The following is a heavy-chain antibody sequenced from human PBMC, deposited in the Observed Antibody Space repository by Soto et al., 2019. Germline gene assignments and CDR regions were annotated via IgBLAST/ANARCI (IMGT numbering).Heavy chain of an antibody. Sequence: GGSLRLSCAASGFAFSTYWMHWVRQAPGKGLLWVSRIKFDGSSTYYADSVKGRFTISRDDAKNTLFLQMNGLRVDDTAVYYCARGAKNIYAMDVWGQGTTATSP. CDR1: GFAFSTYW. J-gene: IGHJ6*02. CDR2: IKFDGSST. V-gene: IGHV3-74*01. CDR3: ARGAKNIYAMDV.